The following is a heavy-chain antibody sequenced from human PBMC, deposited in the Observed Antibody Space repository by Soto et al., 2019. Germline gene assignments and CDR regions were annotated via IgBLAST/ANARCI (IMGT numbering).Heavy chain of an antibody. V-gene: IGHV3-23*01. Sequence: HPGGSLRLSCEASGFTLRNYAMTWVRQAPGKGLEWVSLISANDVGTYYAESVKTRFTISTDQSRNTVYLQMDSLRADDTAIYYCAKAKNDYNWDNRPPFDYWGQGTLVTSPQ. CDR1: GFTLRNYA. D-gene: IGHD1-20*01. CDR3: AKAKNDYNWDNRPPFDY. J-gene: IGHJ4*02. CDR2: ISANDVGT.